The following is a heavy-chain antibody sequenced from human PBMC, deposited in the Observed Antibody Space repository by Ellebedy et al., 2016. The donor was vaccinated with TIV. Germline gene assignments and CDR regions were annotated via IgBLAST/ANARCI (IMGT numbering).Heavy chain of an antibody. D-gene: IGHD1-1*01. CDR1: GFTLGDYA. V-gene: IGHV3-49*03. J-gene: IGHJ5*02. CDR3: SRDLNWKAWFDP. CDR2: IRSKAYGGTT. Sequence: PGGSLRLSCTGSGFTLGDYAMSWFRQAPGKGLEWVGFIRSKAYGGTTEYAASVKGRFNISRDDSKSIAYLQMNSLKSEDTAVYYCSRDLNWKAWFDPWGQGTLVTVSS.